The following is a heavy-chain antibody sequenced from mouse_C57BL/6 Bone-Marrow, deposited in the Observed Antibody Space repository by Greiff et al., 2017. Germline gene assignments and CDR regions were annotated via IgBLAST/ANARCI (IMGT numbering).Heavy chain of an antibody. D-gene: IGHD1-2*01. CDR1: GFSLTSYG. V-gene: IGHV2-6*03. CDR3: ANYYGRHPYYFDY. Sequence: VQVVESGPGLVAPSQSLSITCTVSGFSLTSYGVHWVRQPPGKGLEWLVVIWSDGSTTYNSALKSRLSISKDNSKSQVFLKMNSLQTDDTAMYYCANYYGRHPYYFDYWGQGTTLTVSS. J-gene: IGHJ2*01. CDR2: IWSDGST.